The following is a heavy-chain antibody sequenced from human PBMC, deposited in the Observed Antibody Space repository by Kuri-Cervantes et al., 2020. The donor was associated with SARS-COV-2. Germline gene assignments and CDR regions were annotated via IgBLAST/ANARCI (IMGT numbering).Heavy chain of an antibody. V-gene: IGHV1-69*10. Sequence: SVKVSCKASGYTFTSYGISWVRQAPGQGLEWMGGIIPIFGIANYAQKFQGRVTITADKSTSTAYMELSSLRSEDTAVYYCAKNGDFGVVTPGYMDVWGKGTTVTVSS. J-gene: IGHJ6*03. D-gene: IGHD3-3*01. CDR1: GYTFTSYG. CDR3: AKNGDFGVVTPGYMDV. CDR2: IIPIFGIA.